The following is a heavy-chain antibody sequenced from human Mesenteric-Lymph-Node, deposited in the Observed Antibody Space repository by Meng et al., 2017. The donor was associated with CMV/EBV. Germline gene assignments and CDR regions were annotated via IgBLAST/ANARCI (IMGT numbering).Heavy chain of an antibody. Sequence: SETLSLTCTVSGGSIGSSDYYWGWIRRPPGKGLEWIGTIYYSGSTYYNPSLKSRVTLSVDSSKNQFSLKLSSVTAADTAVYYCARRRWLQYWTFDYWGHGTLVTVSS. CDR1: GGSIGSSDYY. V-gene: IGHV4-39*01. CDR2: IYYSGST. D-gene: IGHD5-24*01. CDR3: ARRRWLQYWTFDY. J-gene: IGHJ4*01.